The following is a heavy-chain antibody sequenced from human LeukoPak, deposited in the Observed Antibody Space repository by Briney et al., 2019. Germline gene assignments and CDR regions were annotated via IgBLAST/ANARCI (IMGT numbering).Heavy chain of an antibody. D-gene: IGHD6-19*01. CDR3: ASGSVSIGYSGGGILDY. CDR2: VYTSGGT. V-gene: IGHV4-4*07. Sequence: PSETLSLTCTVSGGSLITYYWNWIRQPAGKGLEWIGRVYTSGGTNYNPSLKSRLTVSVDTSKNQFSLSLRSVTAADTAVYYCASGSVSIGYSGGGILDYWGQGILVTVSS. CDR1: GGSLITYY. J-gene: IGHJ4*02.